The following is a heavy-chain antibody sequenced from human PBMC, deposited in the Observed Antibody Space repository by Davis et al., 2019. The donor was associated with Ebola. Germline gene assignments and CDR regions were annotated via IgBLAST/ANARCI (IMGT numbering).Heavy chain of an antibody. V-gene: IGHV3-23*01. CDR3: ARVEYYYDSSGYYGIDY. Sequence: PGGSLRLSCAASGFTFSSYAMSWVRQAPGKGLEWVSAISGSGGSTYYADSVKGRFTISRDNSKNTLYLQMNSLRAEDTAVYYCARVEYYYDSSGYYGIDYWGQGTLVTVSS. D-gene: IGHD3-22*01. CDR1: GFTFSSYA. J-gene: IGHJ4*02. CDR2: ISGSGGST.